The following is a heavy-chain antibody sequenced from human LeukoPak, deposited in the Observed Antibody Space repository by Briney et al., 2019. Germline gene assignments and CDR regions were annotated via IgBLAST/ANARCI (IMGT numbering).Heavy chain of an antibody. Sequence: ASVKVSCKASGYAFTGYYMHWVRQAPGQGLEWMGWINPNSGGTDYAQKFQGRVTMTRDTSISTAYMELSRLRSDDMAVYYCASAKLYSNFDYWGQGTLVTVSS. J-gene: IGHJ4*02. CDR2: INPNSGGT. D-gene: IGHD1-26*01. CDR3: ASAKLYSNFDY. CDR1: GYAFTGYY. V-gene: IGHV1-2*02.